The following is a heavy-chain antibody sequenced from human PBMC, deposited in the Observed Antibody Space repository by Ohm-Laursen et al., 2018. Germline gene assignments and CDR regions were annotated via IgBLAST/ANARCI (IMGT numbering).Heavy chain of an antibody. V-gene: IGHV4-34*01. D-gene: IGHD1-26*01. CDR3: AREPPQTYSSFDY. CDR2: INHSGST. J-gene: IGHJ4*02. CDR1: GGSFSGYY. Sequence: SDTLSLTCAVYGGSFSGYYWSWIRQPPGQGLEWIGEINHSGSTYYNPYLKSRVTISVDTSKNQYSLKLSSVTAADTAAYYCAREPPQTYSSFDYWGQGMLVTVSS.